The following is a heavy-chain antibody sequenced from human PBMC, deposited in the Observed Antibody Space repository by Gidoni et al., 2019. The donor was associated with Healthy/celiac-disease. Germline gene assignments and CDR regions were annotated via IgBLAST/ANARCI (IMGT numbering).Heavy chain of an antibody. CDR3: AREGHAAIRVPPTNWSDP. Sequence: EVQLVESGGGLVQPGGSLKPACAASGFTLASYGMVWVRQAPGKGREWVSYISSSSSTIYYADSVKGRFTISRDNAKNSLYLQMNSLRDEDTAVYYCAREGHAAIRVPPTNWSDPWGQGTLVTVSS. J-gene: IGHJ5*02. V-gene: IGHV3-48*02. D-gene: IGHD2-2*02. CDR2: ISSSSSTI. CDR1: GFTLASYG.